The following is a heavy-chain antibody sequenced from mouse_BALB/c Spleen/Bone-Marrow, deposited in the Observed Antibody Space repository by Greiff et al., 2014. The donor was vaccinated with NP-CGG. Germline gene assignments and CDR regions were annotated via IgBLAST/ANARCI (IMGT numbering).Heavy chain of an antibody. CDR3: ARWLPLAY. D-gene: IGHD2-2*01. CDR1: GFNIKDTY. Sequence: EVHLVESGAELVKPGASVKLSCTASGFNIKDTYMHWVKQRPEQGLEWIGRIDPANGNTKYDPKFQGKATITADTSSNTAYLQLSSQTSEDTAVYYCARWLPLAYWGQGTLVTVSA. CDR2: IDPANGNT. J-gene: IGHJ3*01. V-gene: IGHV14-3*02.